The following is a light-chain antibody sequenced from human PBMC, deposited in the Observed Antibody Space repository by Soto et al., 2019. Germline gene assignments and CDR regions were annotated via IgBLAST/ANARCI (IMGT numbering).Light chain of an antibody. J-gene: IGKJ2*01. CDR2: GAS. CDR1: QSVSSSY. V-gene: IGKV3-20*01. Sequence: EIVLTQSPGTLSLSPGERATLSCRASQSVSSSYLAWYQQKPGQAPRLLIYGASSRATGIPDRFSGSGSGTDFPVTISRREPEDCAVYCCQQYGSSPLYTCGQGTKPEIK. CDR3: QQYGSSPLYT.